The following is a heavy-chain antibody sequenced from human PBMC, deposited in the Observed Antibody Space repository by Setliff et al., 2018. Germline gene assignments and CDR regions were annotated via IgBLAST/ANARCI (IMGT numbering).Heavy chain of an antibody. J-gene: IGHJ5*01. CDR2: IYYSGTT. CDR1: GGSITSRSYY. CDR3: VKPTWAGEVSSPFAFWFES. V-gene: IGHV4-39*01. Sequence: PSETLSLTCSVSGGSITSRSYYWGWIRQSPGKGLEWLGTIYYSGTTYYNSSLRSRVSISTDTSKNEFSLRLSSVTAADTAVYYCVKPTWAGEVSSPFAFWFESWGQGTLGTVPQ. D-gene: IGHD3-3*01.